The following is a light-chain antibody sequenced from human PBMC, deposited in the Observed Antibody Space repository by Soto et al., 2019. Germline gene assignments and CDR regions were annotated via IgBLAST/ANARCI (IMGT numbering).Light chain of an antibody. CDR3: SSYTTNTNLI. V-gene: IGLV2-14*01. J-gene: IGLJ2*01. CDR2: DVT. CDR1: SIDIGAYNY. Sequence: QSALTQPASVSGSPGQSITISCTGTSIDIGAYNYVSWYQQHPGKAPKLMIYDVTYRPSGVSNRFSGSKSGNTASLTISGLQAEDEADYYCSSYTTNTNLIFGGGTKLTVL.